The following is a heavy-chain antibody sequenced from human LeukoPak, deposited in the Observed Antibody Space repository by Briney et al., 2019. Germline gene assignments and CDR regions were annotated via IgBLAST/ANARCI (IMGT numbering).Heavy chain of an antibody. J-gene: IGHJ4*02. D-gene: IGHD3-3*01. CDR3: AREGGFYRPLDY. CDR1: GGSISSSSYY. V-gene: IGHV4-39*07. Sequence: SETLSLTCTVSGGSISSSSYYWGWIRQPPGKGLEWIGSIYYSGSTYNNPSLKSRVTISVDTSKNQFSLELSSVTAADTAVYYCAREGGFYRPLDYSGQGILVTVSS. CDR2: IYYSGST.